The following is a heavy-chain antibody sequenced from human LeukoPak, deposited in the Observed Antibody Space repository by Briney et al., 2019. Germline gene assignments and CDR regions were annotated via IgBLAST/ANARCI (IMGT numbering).Heavy chain of an antibody. CDR3: ARASLNFERSLFFDY. J-gene: IGHJ4*02. Sequence: GGSLRLSCAASGFTFSSYSMNWVRQAPGKGLEWVSYITSSGSTIYYADSVKGRFTISRDNAKNSLYLQMNSLRAEDTAVYYCARASLNFERSLFFDYWGQGTLVTVSS. CDR1: GFTFSSYS. D-gene: IGHD1-26*01. CDR2: ITSSGSTI. V-gene: IGHV3-48*04.